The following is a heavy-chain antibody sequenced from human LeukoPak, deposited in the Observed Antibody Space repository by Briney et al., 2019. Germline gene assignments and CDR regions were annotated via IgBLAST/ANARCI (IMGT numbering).Heavy chain of an antibody. CDR2: INHSGST. J-gene: IGHJ5*02. Sequence: SETLSLTCAVYGGSFSGYYWSWIRQPPGKGLEWIGEINHSGSTNYNPSLKSRVTISVDTSKNQFSLKLSSVTAADTAVYYCARSATIIQRTPKPFDPWGQGTLVTVSS. D-gene: IGHD1-26*01. CDR3: ARSATIIQRTPKPFDP. CDR1: GGSFSGYY. V-gene: IGHV4-34*01.